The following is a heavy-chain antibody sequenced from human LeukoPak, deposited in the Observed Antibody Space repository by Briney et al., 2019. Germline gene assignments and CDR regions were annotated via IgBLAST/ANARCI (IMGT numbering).Heavy chain of an antibody. J-gene: IGHJ3*02. CDR2: INTNTGNP. CDR3: ATIVVVPAAINAFDI. V-gene: IGHV7-4-1*02. D-gene: IGHD2-2*02. Sequence: ASVKVSCKASGYTFTSYAMNWVRQAPGQGLEWMGWINTNTGNPTYAQGFTGRFVFSLDTSVSTAYLQISSLKAEDTAVYYCATIVVVPAAINAFDIWGQGTMVTVSS. CDR1: GYTFTSYA.